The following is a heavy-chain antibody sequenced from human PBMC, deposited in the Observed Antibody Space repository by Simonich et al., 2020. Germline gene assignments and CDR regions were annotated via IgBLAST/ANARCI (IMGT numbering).Heavy chain of an antibody. V-gene: IGHV3-30*07. CDR1: GFTFSSYA. CDR2: ISYDGSNK. Sequence: QVQLVESGGGVVQPGRSLRLSCAASGFTFSSYAMPWVRQAPGKEIEWVSVISYDGSNKYYADSVKGRFTISRDNSKHTLYLQMNSLRAEDTAVYYCAREGLLLDAFDIWGQGTMVTVSS. D-gene: IGHD2-15*01. J-gene: IGHJ3*02. CDR3: AREGLLLDAFDI.